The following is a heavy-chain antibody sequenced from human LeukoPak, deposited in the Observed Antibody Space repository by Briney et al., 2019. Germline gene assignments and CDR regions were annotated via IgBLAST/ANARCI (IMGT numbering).Heavy chain of an antibody. J-gene: IGHJ3*02. CDR3: ARTLNYYGSSYTEALDAFDI. CDR1: GGSISSGYY. D-gene: IGHD3-22*01. Sequence: SETLSLTCTVSGGSISSGYYWGWVRQPPGKGLEWIGSIYHSGSTYYNPSLKSRVTISVDTSKNQFSLKLSSVTAADTAVYYCARTLNYYGSSYTEALDAFDIWGQGTMVTVSS. CDR2: IYHSGST. V-gene: IGHV4-38-2*02.